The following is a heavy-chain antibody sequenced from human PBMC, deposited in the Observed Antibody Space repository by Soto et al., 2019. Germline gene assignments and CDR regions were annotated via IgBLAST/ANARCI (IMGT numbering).Heavy chain of an antibody. CDR3: ARQSVGSNWLDP. CDR1: GGSISTTSYY. J-gene: IGHJ5*02. D-gene: IGHD1-26*01. Sequence: QLQLQESGPGLVKPSETLSLTCSVSGGSISTTSYYWGWIRQPPGKPLEWIGSIFYSGNTHYNTTIMSRVTISIDTSENQFSLNLRSATAADTAVYYCARQSVGSNWLDPWGQGTLVTVSS. V-gene: IGHV4-39*01. CDR2: IFYSGNT.